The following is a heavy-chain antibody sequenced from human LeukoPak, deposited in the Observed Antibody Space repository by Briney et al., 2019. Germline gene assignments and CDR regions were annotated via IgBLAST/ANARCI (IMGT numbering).Heavy chain of an antibody. V-gene: IGHV5-51*01. CDR3: ARQMTTVTTEAIYSDF. Sequence: GESLKISCKASGYSFTSYWIVWLRQMPGKGLEWMVVIYPGNSDARYSPSFQGQVTISAGKSINTAYLQWTSLKASDTAMYYCARQMTTVTTEAIYSDFWGQGTLVTVSS. D-gene: IGHD4-11*01. CDR1: GYSFTSYW. CDR2: IYPGNSDA. J-gene: IGHJ4*02.